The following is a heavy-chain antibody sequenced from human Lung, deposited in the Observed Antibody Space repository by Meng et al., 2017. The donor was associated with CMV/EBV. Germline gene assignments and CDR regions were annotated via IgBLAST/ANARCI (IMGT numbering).Heavy chain of an antibody. V-gene: IGHV1-46*01. D-gene: IGHD5-18*01. CDR2: INPSGGST. CDR1: GYTFTSYY. CDR3: ARDRERGYSYGIIDY. J-gene: IGHJ4*02. Sequence: ASVXVSCKASGYTFTSYYMHWVRQAPGQGLEWMGIINPSGGSTSYAQKFQGRVTMTRDTSTSTVYMELSSLRSEDTAVYYCARDRERGYSYGIIDYWGQGTRVTVAS.